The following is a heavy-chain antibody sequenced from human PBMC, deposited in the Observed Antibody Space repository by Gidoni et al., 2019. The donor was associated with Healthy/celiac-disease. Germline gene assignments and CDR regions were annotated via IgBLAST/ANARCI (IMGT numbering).Heavy chain of an antibody. V-gene: IGHV1-69*02. CDR3: ARGLKEPPYYYGMDV. Sequence: QVQLVQSGAEVKKPGSSVKVSCKASGGTFSSYTISWVRQAPGQGLEWMGRIIPILGIANYAQKFQGRVTITADKSTSTAYMELSSLRSEDTAVYYCARGLKEPPYYYGMDVWGQGTTVTVSS. CDR1: GGTFSSYT. D-gene: IGHD2-21*02. J-gene: IGHJ6*02. CDR2: IIPILGIA.